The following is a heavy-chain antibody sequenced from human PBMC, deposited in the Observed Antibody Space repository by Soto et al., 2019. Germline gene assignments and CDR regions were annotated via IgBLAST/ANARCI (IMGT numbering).Heavy chain of an antibody. Sequence: SETLSLTCTVSGGSISSYYWSWIRQPPGKGLEWIGYIYYSGSTSYNPSLKSRVTISVDTSKNQFSLKLSSVTAADTAVYYCARDLSYCSGGSCYYYGMDVWGQGTTVTVSS. D-gene: IGHD2-15*01. CDR2: IYYSGST. CDR3: ARDLSYCSGGSCYYYGMDV. V-gene: IGHV4-59*01. J-gene: IGHJ6*02. CDR1: GGSISSYY.